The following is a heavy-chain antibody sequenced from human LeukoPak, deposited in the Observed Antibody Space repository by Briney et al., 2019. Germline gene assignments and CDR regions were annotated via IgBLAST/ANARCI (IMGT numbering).Heavy chain of an antibody. V-gene: IGHV4-59*01. J-gene: IGHJ4*02. D-gene: IGHD2-15*01. Sequence: SETLSLTCTVSGGSISSYYWSWIRQPPGKGLEWIGYIYYSGSTNYNPSLKSRVTISVDTSKNQFSLKLSSVTAADTAVYYCAREKIGAATDYWGQGTLVTVSS. CDR3: AREKIGAATDY. CDR2: IYYSGST. CDR1: GGSISSYY.